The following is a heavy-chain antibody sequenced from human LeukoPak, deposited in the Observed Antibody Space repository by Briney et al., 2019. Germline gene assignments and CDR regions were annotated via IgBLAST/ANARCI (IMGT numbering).Heavy chain of an antibody. CDR1: GVSFSSFQ. CDR2: IHMTGRT. Sequence: SETLSLTCTVSGVSFSSFQWSWIRQSPVKGLEWIGNIHMTGRTDYNPSLKSRVTISVDTSKNQFSLKLSSVTAADTAVYYCARGNSFGPFDPWGQGTLVTVSS. V-gene: IGHV4-59*01. D-gene: IGHD4-23*01. CDR3: ARGNSFGPFDP. J-gene: IGHJ5*02.